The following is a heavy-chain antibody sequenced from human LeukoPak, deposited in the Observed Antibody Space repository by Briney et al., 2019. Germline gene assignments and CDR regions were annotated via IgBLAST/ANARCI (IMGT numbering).Heavy chain of an antibody. Sequence: PGGSLRLSCAASGFTFSSFAMSWVRQAPGKGLEWVSTISGSGGTTYYADSVKGRFTISRDNSKNTLYLQMNSLRAEDTAVYYCAKDLGGVYYYDSSGYYPYWGQGTLVTVSS. CDR2: ISGSGGTT. CDR3: AKDLGGVYYYDSSGYYPY. V-gene: IGHV3-23*01. D-gene: IGHD3-22*01. J-gene: IGHJ4*02. CDR1: GFTFSSFA.